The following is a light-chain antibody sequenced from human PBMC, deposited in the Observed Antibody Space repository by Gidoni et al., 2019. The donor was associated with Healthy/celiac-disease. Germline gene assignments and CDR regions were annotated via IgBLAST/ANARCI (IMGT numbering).Light chain of an antibody. CDR3: QQSCSTPFT. Sequence: IQMSQSPASLSASVGERVTITCRASQSISSSLNWYQQKPGKAPKLLIYAASSLKSGVPSRFSGSGSGTDFTLTISSLQPEDFAAYYCQQSCSTPFTFGPGTKVEIK. V-gene: IGKV1-39*01. J-gene: IGKJ3*01. CDR1: QSISSS. CDR2: AAS.